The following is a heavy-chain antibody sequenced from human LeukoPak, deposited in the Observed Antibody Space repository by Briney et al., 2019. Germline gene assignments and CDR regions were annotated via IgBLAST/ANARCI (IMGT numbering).Heavy chain of an antibody. J-gene: IGHJ4*02. CDR1: GGTFRSYG. Sequence: SVKVSCKASGGTFRSYGISWVRQAPGQGLEWMGGIIPIFGTANYAQKFQGRVTITADKSTSTAYMELSSLRSEDTAVYYCAVSGRGYYYFDYWGQGTLVTVSS. V-gene: IGHV1-69*06. CDR3: AVSGRGYYYFDY. D-gene: IGHD3-22*01. CDR2: IIPIFGTA.